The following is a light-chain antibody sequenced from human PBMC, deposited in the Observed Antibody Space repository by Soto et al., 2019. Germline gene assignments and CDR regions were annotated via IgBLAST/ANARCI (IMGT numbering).Light chain of an antibody. J-gene: IGKJ1*01. Sequence: EIVLTQSPATLSLSTGETATLSCRARQSVGTFFAWYQHKPGQAPRLLIYDASNRATGIPARFSGSGSGTDFTRTIRILEPEDFAVYYCQQCYNWPQWTFGQGTKVEIK. CDR1: QSVGTF. CDR2: DAS. V-gene: IGKV3-11*01. CDR3: QQCYNWPQWT.